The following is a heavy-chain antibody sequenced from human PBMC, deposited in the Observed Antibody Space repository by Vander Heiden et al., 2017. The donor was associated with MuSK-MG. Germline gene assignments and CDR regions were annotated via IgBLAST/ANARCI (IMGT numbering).Heavy chain of an antibody. CDR2: FDPKDGET. Sequence: QVQLVQSGAEVKKPVASVKVSCKVSGYTLTELSMHWVRQAPGKGLEWMGGFDPKDGETIYAQKFQGRVTMTEDTSTDTAYMELSSLRSEDTAVYYCATDLITFGGVIAPLAYWGQGTLVTVSS. CDR3: ATDLITFGGVIAPLAY. D-gene: IGHD3-16*02. CDR1: GYTLTELS. V-gene: IGHV1-24*01. J-gene: IGHJ4*02.